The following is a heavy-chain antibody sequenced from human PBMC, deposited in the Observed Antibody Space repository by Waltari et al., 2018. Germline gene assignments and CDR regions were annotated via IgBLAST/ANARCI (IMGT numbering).Heavy chain of an antibody. J-gene: IGHJ6*02. Sequence: QVQLQQWGAGLLQPSETLSLTCAVYGGSFSGYYWGWIRQPPGKGLEWNGEINHNGNINRNPSLRSLVTMLVDTSRSQVSLKMNSVTAADSAVYYCVRLEDCTGPGGNCYSGDSFAMDVWGQGTTVTVSS. CDR3: VRLEDCTGPGGNCYSGDSFAMDV. D-gene: IGHD2-8*02. V-gene: IGHV4-34*02. CDR2: INHNGNI. CDR1: GGSFSGYY.